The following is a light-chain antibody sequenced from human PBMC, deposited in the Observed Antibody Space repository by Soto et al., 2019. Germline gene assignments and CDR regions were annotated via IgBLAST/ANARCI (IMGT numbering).Light chain of an antibody. J-gene: IGKJ2*01. Sequence: EVVMTQSPATLSVSPGERATLSCRASQSIRNNLAWYQQRPGQSPRLLISGASTRATGIPARFSGSGSGTDFTLTISSLKSEDFAIYYCKHYNDGRSTFGQGPTWR. CDR3: KHYNDGRST. V-gene: IGKV3-15*01. CDR2: GAS. CDR1: QSIRNN.